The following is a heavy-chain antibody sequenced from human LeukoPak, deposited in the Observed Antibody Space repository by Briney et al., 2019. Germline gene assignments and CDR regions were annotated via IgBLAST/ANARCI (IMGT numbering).Heavy chain of an antibody. CDR3: ARGRGFGELLAFDI. V-gene: IGHV4-34*01. J-gene: IGHJ3*02. Sequence: SETLSLTCAVYGGSFSGYDWSWIRQPPGKGLEWIGEINHSGSTNYNPSLKSRVTISVDTSKNQYSLKLSSVTAADTAVYYCARGRGFGELLAFDIWGQGTMVTVSS. CDR1: GGSFSGYD. CDR2: INHSGST. D-gene: IGHD3-10*01.